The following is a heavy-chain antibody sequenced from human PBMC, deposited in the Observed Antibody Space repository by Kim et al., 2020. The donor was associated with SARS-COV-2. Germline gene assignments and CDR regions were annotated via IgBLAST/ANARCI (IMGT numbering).Heavy chain of an antibody. J-gene: IGHJ4*02. CDR2: ISDKAHGGTP. Sequence: GGSLRLSCRSSGFTFGDYAINWVRQAPGKGLEWVCFISDKAHGGTPDYAASLRGRFAISRDDSKSIANLQMNSLKTADTVGYCCTNERYWGQGTVVTVCS. CDR1: GFTFGDYA. V-gene: IGHV3-49*04. CDR3: TNERY.